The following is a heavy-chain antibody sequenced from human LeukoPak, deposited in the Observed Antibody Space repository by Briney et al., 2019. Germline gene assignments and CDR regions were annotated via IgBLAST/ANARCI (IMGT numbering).Heavy chain of an antibody. CDR1: GGSIRTYY. CDR3: ARVRESSGWDYFDY. V-gene: IGHV4-59*01. CDR2: ISYNGRT. Sequence: PSETLSLTCTVSGGSIRTYYWSWIRQPPGKGLEWIGYISYNGRTNYKPSLNSRVTISVDTSKNQFSLKLTSVTAADTAVYYCARVRESSGWDYFDYWGQGAQVTVSS. D-gene: IGHD6-19*01. J-gene: IGHJ4*02.